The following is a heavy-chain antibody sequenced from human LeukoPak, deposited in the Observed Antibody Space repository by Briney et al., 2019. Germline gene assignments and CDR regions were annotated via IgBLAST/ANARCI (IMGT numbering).Heavy chain of an antibody. CDR1: GFTFSSYA. CDR3: ARENTPYYYYMDV. CDR2: ISYDGSNK. D-gene: IGHD2-2*02. J-gene: IGHJ6*03. V-gene: IGHV3-30*04. Sequence: GRSLRLSCAASGFTFSSYAMHWVRQAPGKGLEWVAVISYDGSNKYYADSVKGRFTISRDNSKNTLYLQMNSLRVEDTAVYYCARENTPYYYYMDVWGKGTTVTISS.